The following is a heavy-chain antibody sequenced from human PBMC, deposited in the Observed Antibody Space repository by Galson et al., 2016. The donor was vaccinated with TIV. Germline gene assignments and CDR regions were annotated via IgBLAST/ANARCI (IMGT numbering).Heavy chain of an antibody. D-gene: IGHD4-17*01. J-gene: IGHJ4*02. V-gene: IGHV1-8*02. CDR1: GYTFTDYY. Sequence: SCKASGYTFTDYYINWVRQATGQGLEWMGWMNPNSGNTGYAQKFRGRVTMTRNTSVRTAYMELSSLRSEDTAVYYCARSGDYGDYWGQGTLVTVSS. CDR2: MNPNSGNT. CDR3: ARSGDYGDY.